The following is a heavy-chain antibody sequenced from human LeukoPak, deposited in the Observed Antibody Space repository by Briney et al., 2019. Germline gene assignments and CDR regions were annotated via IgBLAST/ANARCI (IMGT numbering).Heavy chain of an antibody. CDR3: AKGPRYNWNHYYMDV. D-gene: IGHD1-20*01. J-gene: IGHJ6*03. Sequence: SVKVSCKASGGTFSKYAISWVRQAPGRGLEWVGAIIPIFRTAKYAQKFQGRVTITADESTSTAYMDLSSLRSEDTAVYYCAKGPRYNWNHYYMDVWGKGTPVTVSS. CDR1: GGTFSKYA. V-gene: IGHV1-69*01. CDR2: IIPIFRTA.